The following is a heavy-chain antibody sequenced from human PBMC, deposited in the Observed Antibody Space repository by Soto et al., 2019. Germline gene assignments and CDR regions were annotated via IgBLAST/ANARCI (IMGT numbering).Heavy chain of an antibody. J-gene: IGHJ4*02. CDR3: ARDKITGLFDY. CDR1: GGSISTYY. D-gene: IGHD2-8*02. Sequence: PSETLFLTCTVSGGSISTYYWSWIRQPPGTGLEWIGEINHSGSTNYNPSLKSRVTISVDTSKNQFSLKLTSVTAADTAVYYCARDKITGLFDYWGQGTLVTVSS. CDR2: INHSGST. V-gene: IGHV4-34*01.